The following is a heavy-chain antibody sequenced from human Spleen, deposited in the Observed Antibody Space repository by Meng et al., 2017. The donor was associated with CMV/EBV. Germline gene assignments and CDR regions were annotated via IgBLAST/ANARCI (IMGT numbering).Heavy chain of an antibody. CDR2: INPIGGST. J-gene: IGHJ6*02. D-gene: IGHD2-21*02. CDR3: ARGDFSFGGMDV. V-gene: IGHV1-46*01. Sequence: ASVKVSCKASGYSFSNYYVYWVRQAPGQGLEWMGVINPIGGSTTYAQDFRDRVSMTRDTSTSSVYMDLSSLRSEDTDVYYCARGDFSFGGMDVWGQGTTVTVSS. CDR1: GYSFSNYY.